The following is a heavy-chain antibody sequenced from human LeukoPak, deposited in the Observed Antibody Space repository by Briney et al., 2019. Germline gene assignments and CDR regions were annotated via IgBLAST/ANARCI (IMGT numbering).Heavy chain of an antibody. Sequence: PGGSLRLSCAASGFTFTNYMIAWVRQAPGQGLVWVSTVNSDGSSTAYADSVKGRFTISRDNAENTVFLQLHSLRAEDTAVYYCTRGHPGKLDYWGQGTLVTVSS. D-gene: IGHD3-10*01. CDR1: GFTFTNYM. V-gene: IGHV3-74*01. CDR2: VNSDGSST. CDR3: TRGHPGKLDY. J-gene: IGHJ4*02.